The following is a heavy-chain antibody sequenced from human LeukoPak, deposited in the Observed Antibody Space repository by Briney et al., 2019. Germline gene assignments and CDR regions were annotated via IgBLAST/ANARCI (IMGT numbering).Heavy chain of an antibody. CDR1: GYTFTGFY. D-gene: IGHD1-26*01. CDR2: IIPIFGTA. Sequence: ASVKVSCKASGYTFTGFYMHWVRQAPGQGLEWMGGIIPIFGTANYAQKFQGRVTITADESTSTAYMELSSLRSEDTAVYYCARSHGIVGATNWFDPWGQGTLVTVSS. CDR3: ARSHGIVGATNWFDP. V-gene: IGHV1-69*13. J-gene: IGHJ5*02.